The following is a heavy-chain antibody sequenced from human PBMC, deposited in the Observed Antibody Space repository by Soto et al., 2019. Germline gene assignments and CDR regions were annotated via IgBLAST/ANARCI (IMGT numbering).Heavy chain of an antibody. CDR2: IKQDGSEK. D-gene: IGHD2-21*02. V-gene: IGHV3-7*05. CDR3: ARDRAYCGGDCYSTLYGMDV. Sequence: GGSLRLSCAASGFTFSSYWMSWVRQAPGKGLERVANIKQDGSEKYYVDSVKGRFTISRDNAKNSLYLQMNSLRAEDTAVYYCARDRAYCGGDCYSTLYGMDVWGQGTTVTVSS. CDR1: GFTFSSYW. J-gene: IGHJ6*02.